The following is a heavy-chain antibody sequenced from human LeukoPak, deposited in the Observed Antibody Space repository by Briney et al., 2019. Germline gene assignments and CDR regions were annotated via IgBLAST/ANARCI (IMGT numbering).Heavy chain of an antibody. CDR2: IYYSGST. J-gene: IGHJ4*02. CDR1: GGSISSYY. V-gene: IGHV4-59*01. D-gene: IGHD5-18*01. CDR3: ARDLGQGYKGAFDY. Sequence: SETLSLTCTVSGGSISSYYWSWIRQPPGKGLEWIGYIYYSGSTNYNPSLKSRVTISVDTSKNQFSLKLSSVTAADTAVYYCARDLGQGYKGAFDYWGQGTLVTVSS.